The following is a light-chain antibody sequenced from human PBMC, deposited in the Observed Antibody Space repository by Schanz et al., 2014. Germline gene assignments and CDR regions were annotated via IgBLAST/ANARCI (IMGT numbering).Light chain of an antibody. Sequence: EIVLTQSPATLSLSPGERATLSCRASQSVSSFLAWYQQKPGQGPRLLIYDASNRATGTPARFSGSGSGTDFTLTISSLEPEDFAVYYCQQYGSSLTFGGGTKVEIK. V-gene: IGKV3-11*01. CDR3: QQYGSSLT. J-gene: IGKJ4*01. CDR1: QSVSSF. CDR2: DAS.